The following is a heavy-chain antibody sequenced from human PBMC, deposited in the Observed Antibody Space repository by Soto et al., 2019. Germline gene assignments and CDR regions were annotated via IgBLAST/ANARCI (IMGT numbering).Heavy chain of an antibody. D-gene: IGHD5-18*01. J-gene: IGHJ4*02. Sequence: SDTLSLTCPVSGGSISSYYWSWIRQPPGKGLEWIGYIYYSGSTNYNPSLKSRVTISVDTSKNQFSLKLSSVTAADTAVYYCARTLYSYGPRFDYWGQGTLVTVSS. CDR3: ARTLYSYGPRFDY. V-gene: IGHV4-59*01. CDR1: GGSISSYY. CDR2: IYYSGST.